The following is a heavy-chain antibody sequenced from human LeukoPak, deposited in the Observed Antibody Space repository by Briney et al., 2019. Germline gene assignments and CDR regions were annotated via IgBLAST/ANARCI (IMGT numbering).Heavy chain of an antibody. CDR1: GFTFSSYW. D-gene: IGHD6-13*01. Sequence: GGSLRLSCAASGFTFSSYWMSWVRQAPGKGLEWVANIKQDGSEKYYVDSVKGRFTISRDNSKNTLYLQMNSLRAEDTAVYYCAKERKSYSSSWDALDYWGQGTLVTVSS. J-gene: IGHJ4*02. V-gene: IGHV3-7*03. CDR2: IKQDGSEK. CDR3: AKERKSYSSSWDALDY.